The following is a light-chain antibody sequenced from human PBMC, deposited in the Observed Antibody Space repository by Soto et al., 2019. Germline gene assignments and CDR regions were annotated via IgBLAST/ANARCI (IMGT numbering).Light chain of an antibody. V-gene: IGLV2-14*01. Sequence: QSVLTQPASVSGSPGQSITISCTGTSSDVGGYDYVSWYQQHPGKVPKVVIYEVNNRPSGISNRFSGSKSGNTASLTISGLQAEDEADYYCFSFTTSSTWVFGGGTKLTVL. CDR1: SSDVGGYDY. CDR3: FSFTTSSTWV. J-gene: IGLJ3*02. CDR2: EVN.